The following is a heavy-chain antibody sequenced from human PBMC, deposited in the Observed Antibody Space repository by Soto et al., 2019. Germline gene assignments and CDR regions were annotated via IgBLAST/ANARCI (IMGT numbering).Heavy chain of an antibody. Sequence: GASVKVSCKASGGTFSSYAISWVRQAPGEGLEWMGGIIPIFGTANYAQKFQGRVTITADESTSTAYMELSSLRSEDTAVYYCARGLRYCSGGSCYSGGYFDYWGQGTLVTVSS. CDR2: IIPIFGTA. V-gene: IGHV1-69*13. D-gene: IGHD2-15*01. CDR3: ARGLRYCSGGSCYSGGYFDY. CDR1: GGTFSSYA. J-gene: IGHJ4*02.